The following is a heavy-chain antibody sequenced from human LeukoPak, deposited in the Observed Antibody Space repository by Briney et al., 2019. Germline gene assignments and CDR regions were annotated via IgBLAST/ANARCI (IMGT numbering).Heavy chain of an antibody. CDR3: VREHDWGDFDF. J-gene: IGHJ4*02. CDR1: GGSVISGSYY. V-gene: IGHV4-61*01. CDR2: VSHSGNT. D-gene: IGHD3-9*01. Sequence: PSETLSLTCTVSGGSVISGSYYWSWIRQPPEKGLEWIGYVSHSGNTNYNPSLKSRVTISKDTSKNQFSLNLSSVTAADTAVYYCVREHDWGDFDFWGQGTLVTVSS.